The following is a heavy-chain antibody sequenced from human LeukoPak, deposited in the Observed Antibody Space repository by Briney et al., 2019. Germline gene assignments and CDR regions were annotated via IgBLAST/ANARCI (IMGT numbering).Heavy chain of an antibody. CDR3: VRGDNRDY. V-gene: IGHV3-21*01. CDR2: IGKTSRDM. CDR1: GFSFSTST. D-gene: IGHD1-14*01. Sequence: GGSLRLSCAASGFSFSTSTMNWVRQAPGKGLEWISSIGKTSRDMYYTDSVRGRFTISRDNAKNSLFLLMNSLRVEDTSVYYCVRGDNRDYWGQGTLVTVSS. J-gene: IGHJ4*02.